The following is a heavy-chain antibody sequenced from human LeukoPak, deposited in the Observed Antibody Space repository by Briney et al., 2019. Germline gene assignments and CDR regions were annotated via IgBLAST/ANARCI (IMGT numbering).Heavy chain of an antibody. D-gene: IGHD3-16*01. CDR2: INPNSGGT. J-gene: IGHJ2*01. CDR3: ARGASTWYFEL. CDR1: GYTFTGYY. Sequence: ASVKVSFKASGYTFTGYYMHWVRQAPGQGLEWMGRINPNSGGTNYAQKFQGRVTMTRDTSISTACMELSRLRSDDTAVYYCARGASTWYFELWGRGTLVTVSS. V-gene: IGHV1-2*06.